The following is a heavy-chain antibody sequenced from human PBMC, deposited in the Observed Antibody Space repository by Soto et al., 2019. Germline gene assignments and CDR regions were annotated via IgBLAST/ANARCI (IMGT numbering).Heavy chain of an antibody. CDR3: ARVGYDSSGFDY. D-gene: IGHD3-22*01. CDR1: GGSISSGGYS. J-gene: IGHJ4*02. V-gene: IGHV4-30-2*01. Sequence: SETLSLTCAVSGGSISSGGYSWSWIRQPPGKGLEWIGYIYHSGNTYYTPSLKSRVTISVDRSKNQFSLKLSSVTAADTAVYYCARVGYDSSGFDYWGQGTLVTVSS. CDR2: IYHSGNT.